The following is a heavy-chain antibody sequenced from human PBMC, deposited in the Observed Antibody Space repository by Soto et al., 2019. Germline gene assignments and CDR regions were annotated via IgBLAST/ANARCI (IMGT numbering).Heavy chain of an antibody. CDR3: ARDQARTAMVYREQVYYGMDV. J-gene: IGHJ6*02. D-gene: IGHD5-18*01. V-gene: IGHV1-69*13. Sequence: SVKVSCKASGGTFSSYAISWVRQAPGQGLEWMGGIIPIFGTANYAKKFQGRVTITADESTSTAYMELSSLRSEDTAVYYCARDQARTAMVYREQVYYGMDVWGQGTTVTVSS. CDR1: GGTFSSYA. CDR2: IIPIFGTA.